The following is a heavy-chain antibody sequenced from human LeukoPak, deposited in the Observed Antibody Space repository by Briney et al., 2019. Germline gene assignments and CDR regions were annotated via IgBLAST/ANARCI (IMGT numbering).Heavy chain of an antibody. D-gene: IGHD2/OR15-2a*01. V-gene: IGHV3-21*06. CDR3: ARDWFHAIDY. CDR2: ISTSSSYI. J-gene: IGHJ4*02. Sequence: GGSLRLSCAASGFTFSNHNMNWVRQAPGKGLEWVSSISTSSSYIYYADSVKGRFTTSRDNAKNTLYLQMNSLRAEDTAVYYCARDWFHAIDYWGQGTLVTVSS. CDR1: GFTFSNHN.